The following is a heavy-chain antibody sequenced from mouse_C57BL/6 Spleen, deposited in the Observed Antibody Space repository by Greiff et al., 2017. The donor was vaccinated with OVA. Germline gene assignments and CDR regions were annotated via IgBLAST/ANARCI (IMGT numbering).Heavy chain of an antibody. Sequence: EVQGVESGPELVKPGASVKISCKASGYSFTDYNMNWVKQSNGKSLEWIGVINPNYGTTSYNQKFKGKATLTVDQSSSTAYMQLNSLTSEDSAVYYCARLYSNYGDWYFDVWGTGTTVTVSS. CDR2: INPNYGTT. CDR3: ARLYSNYGDWYFDV. D-gene: IGHD2-5*01. V-gene: IGHV1-39*01. CDR1: GYSFTDYN. J-gene: IGHJ1*03.